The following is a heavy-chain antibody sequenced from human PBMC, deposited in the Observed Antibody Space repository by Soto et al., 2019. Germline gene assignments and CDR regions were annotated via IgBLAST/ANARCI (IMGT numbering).Heavy chain of an antibody. CDR3: ARGGYFDSSNYLAY. J-gene: IGHJ4*02. D-gene: IGHD3-22*01. CDR2: ISPGNGNT. Sequence: QVQLVQSGAEVKKPGASVKVSCRASGYTFPSYGMNWVRQAPGRGLEWMGWISPGNGNTKYSQKFQGRVTIERDTAASSVYMELSGLRYEDAALYYCARGGYFDSSNYLAYWGLGTLVTVSS. CDR1: GYTFPSYG. V-gene: IGHV1-3*01.